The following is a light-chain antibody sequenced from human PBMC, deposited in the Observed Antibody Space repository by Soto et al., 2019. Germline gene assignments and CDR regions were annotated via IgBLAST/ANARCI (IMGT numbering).Light chain of an antibody. CDR1: SGDVGGYNY. CDR3: SSYAASNRV. CDR2: EVS. Sequence: QSVLTQPPSASGSAGQSVTISCTGTSGDVGGYNYVSWYQQHPGKAPKLMIYEVSKRPSGVPDRFSGSKSGNTASLTVSGLQAEDEADYYCSSYAASNRVFGTGTKVTVL. V-gene: IGLV2-8*01. J-gene: IGLJ1*01.